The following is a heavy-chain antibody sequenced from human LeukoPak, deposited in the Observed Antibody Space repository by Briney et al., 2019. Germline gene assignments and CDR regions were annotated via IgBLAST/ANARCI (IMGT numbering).Heavy chain of an antibody. CDR1: GGSISSGGYY. CDR3: ARGRSSSDWFDP. Sequence: SQTLSLTCTVSGGSISSGGYYWSWIRQHPGKGLEWIGYIYYSGSTYYNPSLKSRVTISVDTSKNQFSLKLSSVTAADTAVYYCARGRSSSDWFDPWGQGTLVTVSS. D-gene: IGHD6-6*01. CDR2: IYYSGST. J-gene: IGHJ5*02. V-gene: IGHV4-31*03.